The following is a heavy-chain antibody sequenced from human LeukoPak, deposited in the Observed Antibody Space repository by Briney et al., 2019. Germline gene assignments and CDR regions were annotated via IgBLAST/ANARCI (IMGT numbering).Heavy chain of an antibody. D-gene: IGHD5-24*01. CDR1: GFTFSSYG. Sequence: PGRSLRLSCAASGFTFSSYGMHWVRQAPGKGLEWVAVISYDGSNKYYADSVKGRFTISRDNSKNTLYLQMNSLRAEDTAVYYCAKGEVEMATSELDYWGQGTLVTVSS. V-gene: IGHV3-30*18. J-gene: IGHJ4*02. CDR3: AKGEVEMATSELDY. CDR2: ISYDGSNK.